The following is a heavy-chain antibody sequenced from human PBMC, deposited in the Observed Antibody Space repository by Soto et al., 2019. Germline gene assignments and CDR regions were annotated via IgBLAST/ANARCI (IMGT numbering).Heavy chain of an antibody. CDR3: AMDGTNGTMVRGVIRGWFDP. J-gene: IGHJ5*02. D-gene: IGHD3-10*01. CDR1: GFTFSSYG. CDR2: IWYDGSNK. Sequence: QVQLVESGGGVVQPGRSLRLSCAASGFTFSSYGMHWVRQAPGKGLEWVAVIWYDGSNKYYADSVKGRFTISRDNSKNTLYLQMNSLRAEDTAVYYCAMDGTNGTMVRGVIRGWFDPCGQGTLVTVSS. V-gene: IGHV3-33*01.